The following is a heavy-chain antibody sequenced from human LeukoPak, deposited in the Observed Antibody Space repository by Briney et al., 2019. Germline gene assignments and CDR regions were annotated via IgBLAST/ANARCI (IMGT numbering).Heavy chain of an antibody. CDR2: MYNSGST. V-gene: IGHV4-59*08. Sequence: PSETLSLTCSVSGDSINNEYWTWIRQPPGKGLEWIGYMYNSGSTKYNPSLKSRVTILPDTPKNQFSLKLSSVTAADTAVYYCAREASGYSYGYGEHWGQGTLVTVSS. D-gene: IGHD5-18*01. CDR3: AREASGYSYGYGEH. J-gene: IGHJ4*02. CDR1: GDSINNEY.